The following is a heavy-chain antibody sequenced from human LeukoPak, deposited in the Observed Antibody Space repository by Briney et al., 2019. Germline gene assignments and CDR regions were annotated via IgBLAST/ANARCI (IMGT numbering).Heavy chain of an antibody. J-gene: IGHJ4*02. D-gene: IGHD3-3*01. CDR2: ISGSGGST. CDR3: ARVALDDFWSGYPLDY. Sequence: GGSLRLSCAASGFTFSSYAMSWVRQAPGKGLEWVSAISGSGGSTYYADSVKGRFTISRDNSKNTLYLQMNSLRAEDTAVYYCARVALDDFWSGYPLDYWGQGTLVTVSS. V-gene: IGHV3-23*01. CDR1: GFTFSSYA.